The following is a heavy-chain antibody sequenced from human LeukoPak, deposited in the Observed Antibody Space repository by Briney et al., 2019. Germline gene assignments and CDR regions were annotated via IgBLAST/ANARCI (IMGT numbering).Heavy chain of an antibody. CDR2: IKQDGSEK. CDR1: GFTFSSYW. CDR3: AKDTGGGGLRWNYFDY. D-gene: IGHD4-23*01. Sequence: GGSLRLSCAASGFTFSSYWMSWVRQAPGKGLEWVANIKQDGSEKYYVDSVKGRFTISRDNAKNPLYLQMNSLRAEDTALYYCAKDTGGGGLRWNYFDYWGQGTLVTVSS. V-gene: IGHV3-7*03. J-gene: IGHJ4*02.